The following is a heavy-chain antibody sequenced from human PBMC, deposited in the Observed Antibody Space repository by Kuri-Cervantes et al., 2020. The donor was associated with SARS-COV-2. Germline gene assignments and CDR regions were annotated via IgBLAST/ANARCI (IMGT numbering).Heavy chain of an antibody. V-gene: IGHV1-69*05. Sequence: SVKVSCKASGGTFSSYAISWVRQAPGQGLEWMGGIVPISGTANYAQKFQGRVTITTDESTSTAYMELSSLRSEDTAVYYCASTIFGVDNWFDPWGQGTLVTVSS. D-gene: IGHD3-3*01. CDR2: IVPISGTA. CDR1: GGTFSSYA. J-gene: IGHJ5*02. CDR3: ASTIFGVDNWFDP.